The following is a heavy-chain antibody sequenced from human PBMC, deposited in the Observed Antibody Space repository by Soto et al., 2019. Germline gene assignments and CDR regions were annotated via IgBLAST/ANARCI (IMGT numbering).Heavy chain of an antibody. CDR3: ARGHVRTGYSNPNLDY. D-gene: IGHD4-4*01. CDR2: INHSGST. J-gene: IGHJ4*02. V-gene: IGHV4-34*01. Sequence: SETLSLTCAVYGESFSGYYWSWIRQPPGKGLEWIGEINHSGSTNYNPSLKSRVTISVDTSKNQFSLKLSSVTAADTAVYYCARGHVRTGYSNPNLDYWGQGTLVT. CDR1: GESFSGYY.